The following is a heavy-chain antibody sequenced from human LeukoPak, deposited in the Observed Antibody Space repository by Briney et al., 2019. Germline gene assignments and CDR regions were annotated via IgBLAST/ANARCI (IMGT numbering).Heavy chain of an antibody. V-gene: IGHV4-34*01. D-gene: IGHD6-13*01. Sequence: PSETLSLTCAVYGGSFSGYYWSWIRQPPGKGLEWIGEINHSGSTNYNPSLKSRVTISVDTSKNQFSLKLSSVTAADTAVYYCARGLRWIGVAAAGEGLWFDPWGQGTLVTVSS. CDR2: INHSGST. CDR1: GGSFSGYY. J-gene: IGHJ5*02. CDR3: ARGLRWIGVAAAGEGLWFDP.